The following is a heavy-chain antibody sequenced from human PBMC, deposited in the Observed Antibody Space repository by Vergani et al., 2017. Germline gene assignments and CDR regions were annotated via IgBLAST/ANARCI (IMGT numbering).Heavy chain of an antibody. CDR3: ASSPTTVISYYFDY. CDR2: IDPSESYT. D-gene: IGHD4-17*01. J-gene: IGHJ4*02. CDR1: GYSFTSYW. V-gene: IGHV5-10-1*01. Sequence: LVQSGAEVKKPGESLRISCKGSGYSFTSYWISWVRQMPGKGLEWMGRIDPSESYTNYSPSFQGHVTISADKSISTSYLQWSSLKASDTAMYDCASSPTTVISYYFDYWGQGTLVTVSS.